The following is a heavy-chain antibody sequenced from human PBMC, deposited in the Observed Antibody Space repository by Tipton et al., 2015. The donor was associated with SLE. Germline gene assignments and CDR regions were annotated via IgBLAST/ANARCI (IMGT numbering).Heavy chain of an antibody. D-gene: IGHD2-2*02. Sequence: GLVKPSGTLSLTCAVSGGSISRMNWWSWVRQTPGKGLEWIGEIYHSGSTHYNPSLKSRVTMSMDKSKNQFSLKLSSVTAADTAVYYCARDCSSTSCYTDHWGQGTLVTVSS. CDR2: IYHSGST. CDR3: ARDCSSTSCYTDH. CDR1: GGSISRMNW. V-gene: IGHV4-4*02. J-gene: IGHJ5*02.